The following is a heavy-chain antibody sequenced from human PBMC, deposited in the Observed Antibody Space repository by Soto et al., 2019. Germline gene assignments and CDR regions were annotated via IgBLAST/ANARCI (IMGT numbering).Heavy chain of an antibody. Sequence: GGSLRLSCAASGFTFSSYAMHWVRQAPGKGLEWVAVISYDGSNKYYADSVKGRFTISRDNSKNTLYLQMNSLRAEDTAVYYCARRTLAGYYFDYWGQGTLVTVSS. V-gene: IGHV3-30-3*01. CDR3: ARRTLAGYYFDY. CDR2: ISYDGSNK. J-gene: IGHJ4*02. CDR1: GFTFSSYA. D-gene: IGHD3-3*02.